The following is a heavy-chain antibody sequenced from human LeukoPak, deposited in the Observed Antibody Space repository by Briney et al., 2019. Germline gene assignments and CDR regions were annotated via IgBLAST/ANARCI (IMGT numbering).Heavy chain of an antibody. CDR3: ARDWLGYDSSGYYFPGY. D-gene: IGHD3-22*01. V-gene: IGHV3-30*01. CDR2: ISYDGSNK. J-gene: IGHJ4*02. CDR1: GFTFSSYA. Sequence: GGSLRLSCAASGFTFSSYAMHWVRQAPGKGLEWVAVISYDGSNKYYADSVKGRFTISRDNSKNTLYLQMNSLRAEDTAVYYCARDWLGYDSSGYYFPGYWGQGTLVTVSS.